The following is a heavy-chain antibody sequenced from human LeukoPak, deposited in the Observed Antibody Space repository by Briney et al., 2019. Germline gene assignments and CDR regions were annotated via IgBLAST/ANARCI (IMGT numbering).Heavy chain of an antibody. Sequence: PSETLSLTCTVSGGSISSGDYCWSWIRQPPGKGLGWIGYIYYSGSTYYNPSLKSRVTISVDTSKNQFSLKLSSVTAADTAVYYCAREDSSSWYFRYFDYWGQGTLVTVSS. D-gene: IGHD6-13*01. CDR3: AREDSSSWYFRYFDY. J-gene: IGHJ4*02. V-gene: IGHV4-30-4*08. CDR2: IYYSGST. CDR1: GGSISSGDYC.